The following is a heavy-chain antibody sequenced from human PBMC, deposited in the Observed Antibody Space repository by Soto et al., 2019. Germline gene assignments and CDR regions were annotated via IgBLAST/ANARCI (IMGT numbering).Heavy chain of an antibody. CDR2: ISSTTNYI. CDR1: GFTFTRYS. J-gene: IGHJ4*02. Sequence: GGSLRLSCAASGFTFTRYSMNWVRQAPGKGLEWVSSISSTTNYIYYGDSMKGRFTISRDNAKNSLYLEMNSLRAEDTAVYYCARESEDLASNFDYWGQGALVTVSS. CDR3: ARESEDLASNFDY. V-gene: IGHV3-21*06.